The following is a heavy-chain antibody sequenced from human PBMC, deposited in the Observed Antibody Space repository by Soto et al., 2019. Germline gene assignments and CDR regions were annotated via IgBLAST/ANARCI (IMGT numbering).Heavy chain of an antibody. CDR2: ISYDGSNK. J-gene: IGHJ4*02. Sequence: QVQLVESGGGVVQPGRSLRLSCAASGFTFSSYGMHWVRQAPGKGLEWVAVISYDGSNKYYADSVKGRFTISRDNSKNTLDRHMNSLRAEDTAVYYCAKGAGGWRSWIYFDYWVQGTLVTVSS. V-gene: IGHV3-30*18. CDR3: AKGAGGWRSWIYFDY. CDR1: GFTFSSYG. D-gene: IGHD2-2*03.